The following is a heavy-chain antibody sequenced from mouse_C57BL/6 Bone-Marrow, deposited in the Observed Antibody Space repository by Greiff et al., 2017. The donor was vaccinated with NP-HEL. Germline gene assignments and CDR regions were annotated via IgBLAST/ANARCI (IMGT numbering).Heavy chain of an antibody. Sequence: EVNVVESGGGLVQSGRSLRLSCATSGFTFSDFYMEWVRQAPGKGLEWIAASRNKANDYTTEYSASVKGRFIVSRDTSQSILYLQMNALRAEDTAIYYCARDPTTVVAKDYFDYWGQGTTLTVSS. D-gene: IGHD1-1*01. J-gene: IGHJ2*01. CDR2: SRNKANDYTT. V-gene: IGHV7-1*01. CDR3: ARDPTTVVAKDYFDY. CDR1: GFTFSDFY.